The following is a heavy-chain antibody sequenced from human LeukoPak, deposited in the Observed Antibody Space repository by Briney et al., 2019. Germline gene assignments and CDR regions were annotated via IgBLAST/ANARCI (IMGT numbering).Heavy chain of an antibody. J-gene: IGHJ4*02. CDR3: ARAGTNWSSGCFFDY. CDR2: IYYSGST. CDR1: GGSISNYF. D-gene: IGHD1-1*01. Sequence: SETLSLTCTVSGGSISNYFWSWIRQPPGKGLEWIGYIYYSGSTNYNPSLKSRVTMSLDTSKNQFSLKLSSVTAADTAVYYCARAGTNWSSGCFFDYWGQGALVTVSS. V-gene: IGHV4-59*01.